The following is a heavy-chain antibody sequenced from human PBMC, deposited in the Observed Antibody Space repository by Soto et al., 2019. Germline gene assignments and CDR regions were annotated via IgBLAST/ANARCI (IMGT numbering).Heavy chain of an antibody. CDR3: AREIGVVITNHCYYGMDG. CDR1: GYTFTGYY. Sequence: GRAVQVSCKASGYTFTGYYMHWVRQAPGQGLEWMGWIHPNSGGTNYAQKFQGRVTMTRDTSISTAYMELSRLRSDDTAVYYCAREIGVVITNHCYYGMDGWGQGNTVTVS. V-gene: IGHV1-2*02. J-gene: IGHJ6*02. CDR2: IHPNSGGT. D-gene: IGHD3-22*01.